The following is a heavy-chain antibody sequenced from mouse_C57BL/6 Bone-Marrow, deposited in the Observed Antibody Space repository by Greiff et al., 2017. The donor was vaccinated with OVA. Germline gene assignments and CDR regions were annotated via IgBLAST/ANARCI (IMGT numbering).Heavy chain of an antibody. D-gene: IGHD1-1*01. CDR3: ARYYYGSSYWYFDV. J-gene: IGHJ1*03. V-gene: IGHV1-64*01. CDR1: GYTFTSYW. CDR2: IHPNSGST. Sequence: VQLQQPGAELVKPGASVKLSCKASGYTFTSYWMHWVKQRPGQGLEWIGMIHPNSGSTNYNEKFTSKATLTVDKSSSTAYMQLSSLTSEDSAVYYGARYYYGSSYWYFDVWGTGTTVTVSS.